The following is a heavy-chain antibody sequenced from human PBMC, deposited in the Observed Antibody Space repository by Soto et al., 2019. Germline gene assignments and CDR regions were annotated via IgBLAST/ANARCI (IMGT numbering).Heavy chain of an antibody. D-gene: IGHD3-10*01. V-gene: IGHV4-59*08. CDR2: SYYSGST. CDR3: ARHRGSGYLDAFDS. J-gene: IGHJ3*01. Sequence: SETLSLTCTVSGGSISGYYWSWLRQPPGERLEWIGYSYYSGSTNYNPSLKSRVTISVDTSKNQFSLRLSSVTATDTAVYHCARHRGSGYLDAFDSWGQGTMVT. CDR1: GGSISGYY.